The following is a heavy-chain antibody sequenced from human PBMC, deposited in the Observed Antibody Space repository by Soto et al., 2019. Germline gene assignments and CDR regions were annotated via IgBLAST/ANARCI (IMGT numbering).Heavy chain of an antibody. V-gene: IGHV3-23*01. J-gene: IGHJ3*02. CDR3: ARDGQDRPDGFDI. Sequence: EAQLLESGGELIQPGGSLRLSCAASGFTYSSHGMSWVRQAPGKGLEWIAGLSRGGGSTYYADSVKGRFTISRDNSKNTLDLIMDSLRVEDTALYYCARDGQDRPDGFDIWGQGTMVTVSS. CDR1: GFTYSSHG. D-gene: IGHD3-22*01. CDR2: LSRGGGST.